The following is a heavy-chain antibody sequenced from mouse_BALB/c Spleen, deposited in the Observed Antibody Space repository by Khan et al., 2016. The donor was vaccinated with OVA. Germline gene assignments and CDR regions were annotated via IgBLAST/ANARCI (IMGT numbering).Heavy chain of an antibody. CDR3: ARSWAMDY. CDR1: GFTFSDYG. J-gene: IGHJ4*01. V-gene: IGHV5-15*02. Sequence: EVKLVESGGGLVQPGGSRKLSCAASGFTFSDYGLAWARQAPGKGPEWVAFISSLAYSIYYADTVTGRLTISRENAKNTLYLEMSSLRSEDTAMYYCARSWAMDYWGQGTSVTVSS. CDR2: ISSLAYSI.